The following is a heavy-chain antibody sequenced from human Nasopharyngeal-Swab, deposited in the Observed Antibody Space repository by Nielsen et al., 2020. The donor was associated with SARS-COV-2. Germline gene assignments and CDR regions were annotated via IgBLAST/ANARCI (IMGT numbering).Heavy chain of an antibody. Sequence: GGSLRLSCAASGFTFSSYSMNWVRQAPWKGLEWVSYISSSSSYIYYADSVKGRFTISRDNAKNSLYLQMNSLRAEDTAVYYCARTDSSGYWSIGGRYWYFDLWGRGTLVTVSS. CDR2: ISSSSSYI. J-gene: IGHJ2*01. V-gene: IGHV3-21*05. CDR3: ARTDSSGYWSIGGRYWYFDL. D-gene: IGHD3-22*01. CDR1: GFTFSSYS.